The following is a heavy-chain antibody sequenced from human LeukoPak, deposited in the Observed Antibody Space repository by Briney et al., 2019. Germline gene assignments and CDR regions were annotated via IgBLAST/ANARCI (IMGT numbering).Heavy chain of an antibody. CDR1: GDSVSSNSVT. CDR2: TYYRSTWYN. V-gene: IGHV6-1*01. CDR3: ARRLTQYDCFDP. Sequence: SQTSSLTCAMDGDSVSSNSVTWDWLRQSRSRGLEWLGRTYYRSTWYNDYAVSVRGRITVNPDTSKNQFSLHLNSVTPEHTAVYYCARRLTQYDCFDPWGQGILVTVSS. J-gene: IGHJ5*02. D-gene: IGHD2-2*01.